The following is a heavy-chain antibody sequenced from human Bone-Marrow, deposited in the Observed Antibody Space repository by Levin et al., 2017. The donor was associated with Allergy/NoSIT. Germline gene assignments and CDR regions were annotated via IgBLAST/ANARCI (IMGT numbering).Heavy chain of an antibody. D-gene: IGHD4-17*01. Sequence: ASVKVSCKASGYTFTSYGITWVRQAPGQGLEWMGWINIDNGDANYAHKFQGRVTMTTDTSTKTAYMELRSLRFDDTAVYYCARDRDHDYHDYVFDYWGQGTLVTVSS. CDR3: ARDRDHDYHDYVFDY. CDR1: GYTFTSYG. J-gene: IGHJ4*02. CDR2: INIDNGDA. V-gene: IGHV1-18*01.